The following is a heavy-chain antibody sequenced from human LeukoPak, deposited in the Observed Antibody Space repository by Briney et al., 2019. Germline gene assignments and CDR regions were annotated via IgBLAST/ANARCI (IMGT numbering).Heavy chain of an antibody. CDR2: ISAYNGNT. V-gene: IGHV1-18*01. CDR3: GRDSRRIAVFDY. Sequence: ASVKVSCKASCYTFTRYGISWVRQAPGQGLEWMGWISAYNGNTNYAQKLQGRVTMTTDTSTSTAYMELRSLRSDDTAVYYGGRDSRRIAVFDYGGQGTLVSVSS. CDR1: CYTFTRYG. D-gene: IGHD6-19*01. J-gene: IGHJ4*02.